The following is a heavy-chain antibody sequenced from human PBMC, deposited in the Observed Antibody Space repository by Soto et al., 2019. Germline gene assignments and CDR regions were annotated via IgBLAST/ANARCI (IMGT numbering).Heavy chain of an antibody. V-gene: IGHV4-4*02. J-gene: IGHJ4*02. CDR2: VYQTGRV. Sequence: PSETMSLTSAVSGGSVSSTLWWSWVRQPPGEGLEWIGEVYQTGRVNYNPSLTSRVTISVDKSKNQFSLNLNSMTAADPAVYYCASSSSSRIDYWGQGALVTVSP. D-gene: IGHD6-6*01. CDR1: GGSVSSTLW. CDR3: ASSSSSRIDY.